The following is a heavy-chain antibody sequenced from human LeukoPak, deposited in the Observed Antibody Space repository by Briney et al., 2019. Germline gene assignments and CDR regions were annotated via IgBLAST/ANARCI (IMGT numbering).Heavy chain of an antibody. Sequence: ASVKVSCKDSGGTFSSYAISWVRQAPGQGLEWMGGIIPIFGTANYAQKFQGRVTITADESTSTAYMELSSLRSEDTAVYYCARVHCISTSFYAGILSWFDPWGQGTLVTVSS. CDR3: ARVHCISTSFYAGILSWFDP. V-gene: IGHV1-69*01. J-gene: IGHJ5*02. CDR2: IIPIFGTA. CDR1: GGTFSSYA. D-gene: IGHD2-2*01.